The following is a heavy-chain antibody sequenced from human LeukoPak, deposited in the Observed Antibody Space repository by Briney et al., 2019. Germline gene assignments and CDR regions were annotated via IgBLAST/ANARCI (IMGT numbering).Heavy chain of an antibody. CDR3: AKDPRVQLWLPLYYFDY. D-gene: IGHD5-18*01. V-gene: IGHV3-30*18. CDR1: GFTFSSYG. J-gene: IGHJ4*02. CDR2: ISYDGTNK. Sequence: GRSLRLSCAASGFTFSSYGMHWVRQAPGKGLEWVAVISYDGTNKYHADSVKGRFTISRDNSKNTLYLQMNSLRAEDTAVYYCAKDPRVQLWLPLYYFDYWGQGTLVTVSS.